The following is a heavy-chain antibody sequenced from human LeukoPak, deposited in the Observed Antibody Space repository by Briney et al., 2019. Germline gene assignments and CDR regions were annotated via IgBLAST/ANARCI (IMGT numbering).Heavy chain of an antibody. J-gene: IGHJ6*03. CDR3: ARGYDSSGYVYYYYYMDV. CDR1: GGSISSNSYY. CDR2: IYYSGST. Sequence: PSETLSLTCAVSGGSISSNSYYWGRIRQPPGKGLEWIGSIYYSGSTYYNPSLKSRVTISVDTSKNQFSLKLNSVTAADTAVYYCARGYDSSGYVYYYYYMDVWGKGTTVTVSS. V-gene: IGHV4-39*07. D-gene: IGHD3-22*01.